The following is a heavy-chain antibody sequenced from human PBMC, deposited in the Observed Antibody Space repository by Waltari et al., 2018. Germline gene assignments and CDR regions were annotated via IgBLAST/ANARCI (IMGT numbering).Heavy chain of an antibody. D-gene: IGHD2-15*01. CDR2: IYTSGST. CDR1: GGSISSSS. J-gene: IGHJ5*02. Sequence: QVQLQESGPGLVKPSETLSLTCTVPGGSISSSSWSWIRQPAGKGLEWIGRIYTSGSTNYNPSLKSRVTMSVDTSKNQFSLKLSSVTAADTAVYYCARDIDHTGWFDPWGQGTLVTVSS. CDR3: ARDIDHTGWFDP. V-gene: IGHV4-4*07.